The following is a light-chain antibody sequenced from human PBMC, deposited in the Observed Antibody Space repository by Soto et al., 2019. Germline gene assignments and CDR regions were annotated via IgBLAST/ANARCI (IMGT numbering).Light chain of an antibody. J-gene: IGLJ2*01. Sequence: QSALTQPASVSGSPGQSITISCTGTSSDVGGYNYVSWYQQHPGKAPKLMIYEVRNRPSGISNRFSGSKSGNTASLTISGLRAEDEADYYCSSYTTSSTVVFGGGTKLTVL. CDR1: SSDVGGYNY. V-gene: IGLV2-14*01. CDR2: EVR. CDR3: SSYTTSSTVV.